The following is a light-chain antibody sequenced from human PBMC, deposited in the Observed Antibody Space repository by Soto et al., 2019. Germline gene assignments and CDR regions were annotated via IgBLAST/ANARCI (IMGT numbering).Light chain of an antibody. V-gene: IGLV2-23*01. CDR2: EGS. J-gene: IGLJ2*01. Sequence: QSALTQPASASGSPGQSITISCTGTSSDVGSYNLVSWYQQEPGKAPKLMIYEGSKRPSGVSNRFSGSKSGNTASLTISGLQAEDEADYYCCSYAGSSTLAFGGGTKLTVL. CDR1: SSDVGSYNL. CDR3: CSYAGSSTLA.